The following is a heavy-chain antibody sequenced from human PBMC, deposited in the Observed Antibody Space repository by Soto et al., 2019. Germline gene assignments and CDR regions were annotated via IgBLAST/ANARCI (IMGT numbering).Heavy chain of an antibody. Sequence: SVKVSCKAPGGTFSSYAISWVRQAPGQGLEWMGGIIPIFGTANYAQKFQGRVTITADESTSTAYMELSSLRSEDTAVYHCARDPREPIAASDNWFDPWGQGTLVTVSS. CDR1: GGTFSSYA. CDR2: IIPIFGTA. V-gene: IGHV1-69*13. J-gene: IGHJ5*02. CDR3: ARDPREPIAASDNWFDP. D-gene: IGHD6-6*01.